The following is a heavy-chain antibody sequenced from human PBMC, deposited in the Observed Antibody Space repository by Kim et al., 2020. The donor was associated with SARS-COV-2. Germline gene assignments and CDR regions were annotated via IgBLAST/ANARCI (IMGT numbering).Heavy chain of an antibody. V-gene: IGHV5-51*01. J-gene: IGHJ4*02. CDR1: GYSFTSYW. Sequence: GESLKISCKGSGYSFTSYWIGWVRQMPGKGLEWMGIIYPGDSDTRYSPSFQGQVTISADKSISTAYLQWSSLKASDTAMYYCVRLSSIAAAGRDFDYWGQVTLVTVSS. CDR3: VRLSSIAAAGRDFDY. CDR2: IYPGDSDT. D-gene: IGHD6-13*01.